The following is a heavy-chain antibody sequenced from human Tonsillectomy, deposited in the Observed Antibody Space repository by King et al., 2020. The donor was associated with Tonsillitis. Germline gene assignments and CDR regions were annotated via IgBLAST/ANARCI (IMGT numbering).Heavy chain of an antibody. Sequence: QLVQSGAEVKKPGSSVKVSCKASGGTFSSYAISWVRQAPGQGLEWMGGILPIFGAAKYAQKFQGRVTITADESTGTAYLGLSRLRSEDTAVYYCASLVTIEYCSGGRCWGGMDVWGQGTTVTVSS. D-gene: IGHD2-15*01. CDR3: ASLVTIEYCSGGRCWGGMDV. CDR1: GGTFSSYA. V-gene: IGHV1-69*01. J-gene: IGHJ6*02. CDR2: ILPIFGAA.